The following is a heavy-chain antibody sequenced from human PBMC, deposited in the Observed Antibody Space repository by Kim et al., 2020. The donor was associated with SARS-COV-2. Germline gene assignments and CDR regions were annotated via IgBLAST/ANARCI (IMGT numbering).Heavy chain of an antibody. Sequence: GGSLRLSCAASGFTFSNAWMSWVRQAPGKGLEWVGRIKSKTDGGTTDYAAPVKGRFTISRDDSKNTLYLQMNSLKTEDTAVYYCTTAGVDFYYYGMDVWGQGTTVTVSS. CDR3: TTAGVDFYYYGMDV. V-gene: IGHV3-15*01. CDR1: GFTFSNAW. D-gene: IGHD2-8*01. CDR2: IKSKTDGGTT. J-gene: IGHJ6*02.